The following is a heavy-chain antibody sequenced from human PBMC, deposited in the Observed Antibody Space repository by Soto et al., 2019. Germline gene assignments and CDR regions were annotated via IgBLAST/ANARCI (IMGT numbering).Heavy chain of an antibody. CDR1: GFTISSYA. CDR2: ISGSGGST. D-gene: IGHD4-17*01. Sequence: GGSLRLSCAASGFTISSYAMSWISQAPGKGLEWVSAISGSGGSTYYADSVKGRFTISRDNSKNTLYLQMNSLRAEDTAVYYCAKDPMTTGLYYYYGMDVRGQGTTLTVSS. CDR3: AKDPMTTGLYYYYGMDV. J-gene: IGHJ6*02. V-gene: IGHV3-23*01.